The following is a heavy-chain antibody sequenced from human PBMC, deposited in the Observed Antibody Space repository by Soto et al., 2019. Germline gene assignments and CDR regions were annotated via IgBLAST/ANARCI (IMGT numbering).Heavy chain of an antibody. CDR2: ISVYHGKT. Sequence: QVQLVQSGAEAKKPGASVRVSCKASGYTFTNYGLSWVRQAPGQGLEWMAWISVYHGKTNYAQKFEGRVTVTPDMSSSTAYRDVGRLRYYDPAVYYCAGEDRRWAGAEAVVSATRNYPGMDVWGQGTRVTVSS. V-gene: IGHV1-18*01. J-gene: IGHJ6*02. CDR3: AGEDRRWAGAEAVVSATRNYPGMDV. D-gene: IGHD2-15*01. CDR1: GYTFTNYG.